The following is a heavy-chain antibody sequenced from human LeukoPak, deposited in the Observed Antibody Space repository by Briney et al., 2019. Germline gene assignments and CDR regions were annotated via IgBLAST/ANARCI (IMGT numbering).Heavy chain of an antibody. CDR3: AKSRRSGSYYNLLDY. CDR2: ISGSGGSA. J-gene: IGHJ4*02. Sequence: GGSLRLSCAGSGFTFSNYAMTWVRQAPGKGLEWVSAISGSGGSAYYADSVKGRFTISRDNSKNTLYLQMNSLRAEDTAVYYCAKSRRSGSYYNLLDYWGQGTLVTVSS. V-gene: IGHV3-23*01. D-gene: IGHD3-10*01. CDR1: GFTFSNYA.